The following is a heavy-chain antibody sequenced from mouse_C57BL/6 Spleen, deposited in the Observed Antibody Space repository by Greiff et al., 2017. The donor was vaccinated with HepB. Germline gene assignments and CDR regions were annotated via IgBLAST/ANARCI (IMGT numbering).Heavy chain of an antibody. CDR1: GFSLTSYG. J-gene: IGHJ1*03. V-gene: IGHV2-6*03. CDR2: IWSDGST. CDR3: ARDYYGNYVRYFDV. D-gene: IGHD2-1*01. Sequence: VQRVESGPGLVAPSQSLSITCTVSGFSLTSYGVHWVRQPPGKGLEWLVVIWSDGSTTYNSALKSRLSISKDNSKSQVFLKMNSLQTDDTAMYYCARDYYGNYVRYFDVWGTGTTVTVSS.